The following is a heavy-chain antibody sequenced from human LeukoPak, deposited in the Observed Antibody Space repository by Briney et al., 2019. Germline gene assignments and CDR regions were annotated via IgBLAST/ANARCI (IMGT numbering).Heavy chain of an antibody. CDR2: ISYDGANI. D-gene: IGHD3-3*01. J-gene: IGHJ6*03. CDR1: GLTFSSYS. V-gene: IGHV3-30*01. CDR3: VKDADYDFWTYYYMDV. Sequence: GRSLRLSCAASGLTFSSYSMHWVRQAPGKGLEWVAVISYDGANIKYVDSVKGRFTISRDDSKNALYLQMNSLRAEDTAVYYCVKDADYDFWTYYYMDVWGKGTTVTVSS.